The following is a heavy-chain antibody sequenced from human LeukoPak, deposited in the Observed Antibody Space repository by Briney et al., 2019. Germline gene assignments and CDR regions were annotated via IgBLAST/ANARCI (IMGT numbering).Heavy chain of an antibody. J-gene: IGHJ6*03. CDR1: GYTFTSYG. D-gene: IGHD6-13*01. Sequence: ASVKVSCKASGYTFTSYGISWVRQAPGQGLEWMGWISAYNGNTNYAQKLQGRVTMTTDTSTSTAYMELRSLRSEDTAVYYCAREGIAAADSYYYYYMDVWGKGTTVTVSS. CDR2: ISAYNGNT. V-gene: IGHV1-18*01. CDR3: AREGIAAADSYYYYYMDV.